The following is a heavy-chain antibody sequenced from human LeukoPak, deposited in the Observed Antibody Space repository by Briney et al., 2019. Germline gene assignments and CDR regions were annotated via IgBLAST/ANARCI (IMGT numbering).Heavy chain of an antibody. CDR1: GYRFTSYW. CDR2: IYPADSDT. D-gene: IGHD6-19*01. J-gene: IGHJ4*02. V-gene: IGHV5-51*01. CDR3: ARSTGRAVATFDY. Sequence: GESLQISCKGFGYRFTSYWTGWVRHMPPTGREWMGIIYPADSDTKYSPSFQGQFTISADTSISIAFLQWSSLKASDTAMYYCARSTGRAVATFDYWGQGTLVTVSS.